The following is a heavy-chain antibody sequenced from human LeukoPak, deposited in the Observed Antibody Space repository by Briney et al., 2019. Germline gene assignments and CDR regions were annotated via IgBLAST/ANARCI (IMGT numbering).Heavy chain of an antibody. V-gene: IGHV1-8*01. CDR1: GYTFTSSD. Sequence: ASVKVSCKASGYTFTSSDINWVRQAAGQGLEWMGWINPNSGRTGYAQKFQARVTMTANTSISTAYMELSSLRCDDTAVYYCARGRSGLASAGTYDYWGQETLITVSS. D-gene: IGHD6-13*01. CDR2: INPNSGRT. CDR3: ARGRSGLASAGTYDY. J-gene: IGHJ4*02.